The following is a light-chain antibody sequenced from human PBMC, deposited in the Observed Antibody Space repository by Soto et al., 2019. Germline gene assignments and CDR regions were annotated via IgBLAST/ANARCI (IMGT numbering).Light chain of an antibody. J-gene: IGLJ1*01. CDR2: EVS. V-gene: IGLV2-14*03. CDR1: SSDVGAYDY. CDR3: SSYTSSSTRD. Sequence: QSELTQPASVSGSPGQSITISCTGTSSDVGAYDYVSWYQQHPDKAPKLMIYEVSNRPSGVSNRFSGSKSVNTATLTISGLQADDEADYYCSSYTSSSTRDFGTGTKVTVL.